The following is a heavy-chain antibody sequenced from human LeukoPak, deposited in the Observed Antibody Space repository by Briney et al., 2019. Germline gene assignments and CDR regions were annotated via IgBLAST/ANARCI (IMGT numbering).Heavy chain of an antibody. CDR2: IYYSGST. J-gene: IGHJ5*02. Sequence: SETLSLTCTVSGGSISSSSYYWGWIRQPPGKGLEWIGSIYYSGSTYYNPSLKSRVTISVDTSKNQFSLKLTSVTAADTAVYYCARVDGSCSGGSCPSGNWFDPWGLGTLVTVSS. V-gene: IGHV4-39*07. D-gene: IGHD2-15*01. CDR3: ARVDGSCSGGSCPSGNWFDP. CDR1: GGSISSSSYY.